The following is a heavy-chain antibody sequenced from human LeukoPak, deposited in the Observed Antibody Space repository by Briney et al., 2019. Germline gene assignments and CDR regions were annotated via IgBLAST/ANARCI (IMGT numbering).Heavy chain of an antibody. CDR3: TTFLSGGTEAP. J-gene: IGHJ5*02. V-gene: IGHV3-15*01. Sequence: GGSLRLSCAASGFTFNNAWMSRVRQAPGKGLEWVGRIKSKTDGGTIDYAAPVKGRFTISKNTVYLQMNSLKTEDTAVYYCTTFLSGGTEAPWGQGALVTVSS. CDR1: GFTFNNAW. CDR2: IKSKTDGGTI. D-gene: IGHD2/OR15-2a*01.